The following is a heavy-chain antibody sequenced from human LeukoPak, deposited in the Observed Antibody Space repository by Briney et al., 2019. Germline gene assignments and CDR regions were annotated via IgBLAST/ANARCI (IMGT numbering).Heavy chain of an antibody. CDR1: GFTFSNYG. CDR3: ARLWELLDDY. CDR2: ITGSGGST. D-gene: IGHD1-26*01. J-gene: IGHJ4*02. V-gene: IGHV3-23*01. Sequence: GGSLRLSCAASGFTFSNYGLSWVRQAPGKGLEWVSSITGSGGSTYYADSVKGRFTISRDNAKNSLYLQMNSLRAEDTAVYYCARLWELLDDYWGQGTLVTVSS.